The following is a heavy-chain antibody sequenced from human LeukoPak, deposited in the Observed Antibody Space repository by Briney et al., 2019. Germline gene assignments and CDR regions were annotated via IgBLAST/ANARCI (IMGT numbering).Heavy chain of an antibody. D-gene: IGHD3-10*01. CDR3: AKEHGSGSYYLYYYYMDV. Sequence: GGTLRLSCAASGFTFSSYGMSWVRQAPGKGLEWVSAISGSGGSTYYADSVKGRFTISRDNSKNTLYLQMNSLRAEDTAVYYCAKEHGSGSYYLYYYYMDVWGKGTTVTISS. V-gene: IGHV3-23*01. CDR1: GFTFSSYG. CDR2: ISGSGGST. J-gene: IGHJ6*03.